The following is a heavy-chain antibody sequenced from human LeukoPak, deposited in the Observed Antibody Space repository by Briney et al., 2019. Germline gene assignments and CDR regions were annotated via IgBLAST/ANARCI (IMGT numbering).Heavy chain of an antibody. CDR2: ISAYNGNT. CDR1: GYTFTSYG. J-gene: IGHJ4*02. D-gene: IGHD3-10*01. V-gene: IGHV1-18*01. Sequence: ASVKVSCKASGYTFTSYGISWVRQAPGQGVEWMGWISAYNGNTNYAQNLQGRVTMTTDTSTSTAYMELRSLRSDDTAVYYCATSGGKLSPRSFDYWGQGTLVTVSS. CDR3: ATSGGKLSPRSFDY.